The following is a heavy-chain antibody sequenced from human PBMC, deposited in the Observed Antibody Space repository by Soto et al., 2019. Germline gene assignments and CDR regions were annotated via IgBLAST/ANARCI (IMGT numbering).Heavy chain of an antibody. CDR2: IHYSGST. Sequence: PSETLSLTCTVSGGSISSYYWSWIRQPPGKGLEWIGYIHYSGSTNYNPSLKSRVTISVDTSKSQFSLKLSSVTAADTAVYYCAREYEFFDYWGQGTPVTVSS. CDR1: GGSISSYY. CDR3: AREYEFFDY. V-gene: IGHV4-59*12. D-gene: IGHD3-10*01. J-gene: IGHJ4*02.